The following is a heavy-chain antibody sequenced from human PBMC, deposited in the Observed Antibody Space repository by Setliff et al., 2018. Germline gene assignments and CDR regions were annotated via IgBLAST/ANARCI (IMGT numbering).Heavy chain of an antibody. V-gene: IGHV3-33*06. J-gene: IGHJ3*02. Sequence: GGSLRLSCAASGFTFKSYGMHWVRQAPGKGLEWVAVIWYDGSNKYYADSVKGRFTISRDNSKNTLYLQMNSLRAEDTAVYYCAKPHEDTAMVGPIDAFDIWGQGTMVTVSS. CDR1: GFTFKSYG. CDR2: IWYDGSNK. CDR3: AKPHEDTAMVGPIDAFDI. D-gene: IGHD5-18*01.